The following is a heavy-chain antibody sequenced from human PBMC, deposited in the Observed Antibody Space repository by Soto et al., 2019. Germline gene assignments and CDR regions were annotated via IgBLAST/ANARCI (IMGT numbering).Heavy chain of an antibody. D-gene: IGHD6-13*01. CDR3: AKGLINGRWYAED. Sequence: EVHLLESGGGLVQPGESLRLSCGASGFTFRTCVMTWVRQAPGKGLEWFSCISESGTGTYYADSVKGRFTISRDNSKNTMYLQMNNLRAEDTGVYYCAKGLINGRWYAEDWGQGTLVTVSS. CDR2: ISESGTGT. CDR1: GFTFRTCV. V-gene: IGHV3-23*01. J-gene: IGHJ4*02.